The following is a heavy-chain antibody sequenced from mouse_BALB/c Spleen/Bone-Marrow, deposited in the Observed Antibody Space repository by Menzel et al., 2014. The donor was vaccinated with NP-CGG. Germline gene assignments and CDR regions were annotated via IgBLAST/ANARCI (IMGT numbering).Heavy chain of an antibody. D-gene: IGHD4-1*01. CDR2: IDPANGNT. J-gene: IGHJ4*01. V-gene: IGHV14-3*02. Sequence: VQLQQSGAELVKPGASVKLSCTASGFNIKDTYMHWVKQRPEQGLEWIGRIDPANGNTKYDPKFQGKATITADTSSNTAYLQLSSLTSEDTAVYYCARWEYYAMDFWGQGTSVTVSS. CDR3: ARWEYYAMDF. CDR1: GFNIKDTY.